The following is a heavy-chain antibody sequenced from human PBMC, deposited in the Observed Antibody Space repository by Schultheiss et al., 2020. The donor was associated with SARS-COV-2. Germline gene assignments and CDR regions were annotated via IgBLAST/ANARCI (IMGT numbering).Heavy chain of an antibody. CDR2: IRSKPNNYAT. Sequence: GGSLRLSCAASGFTLSVSAVHWVRQASGKGLEWVGRIRSKPNNYATAYAASVKGRFTISRDDSKNTAYLQMNSLKTEDTAVYYCTRLETGAGENWHFDLWGRGTLVTVSS. CDR3: TRLETGAGENWHFDL. J-gene: IGHJ2*01. V-gene: IGHV3-73*01. D-gene: IGHD1-26*01. CDR1: GFTLSVSA.